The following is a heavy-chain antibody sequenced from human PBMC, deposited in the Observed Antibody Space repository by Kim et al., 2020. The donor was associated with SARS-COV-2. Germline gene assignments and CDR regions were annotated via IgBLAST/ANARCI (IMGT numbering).Heavy chain of an antibody. Sequence: ASVKVSCKASGYTFTSYGISWVRQAPGQGLEWMGWISAYNGNTNYAQKLQGRVTMTTDTSTSTAYMELRSLRSDDTAVYYCARAHRPGVAAAGPWGDWGQGTLVTVSS. J-gene: IGHJ4*02. CDR1: GYTFTSYG. D-gene: IGHD6-13*01. V-gene: IGHV1-18*01. CDR3: ARAHRPGVAAAGPWGD. CDR2: ISAYNGNT.